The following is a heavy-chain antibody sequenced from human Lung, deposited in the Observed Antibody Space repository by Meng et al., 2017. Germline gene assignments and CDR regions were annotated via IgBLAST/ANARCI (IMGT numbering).Heavy chain of an antibody. V-gene: IGHV3-74*01. D-gene: IGHD1-1*01. J-gene: IGHJ1*01. CDR1: GFTFTDHW. CDR2: INRDGTKP. CDR3: TNDRLNH. Sequence: EVQLVESGGVLVPAGGSVRVSCASSGFTFTDHWMHRVRQGPGKGLVWVSRINRDGTKPTYADSVKGRFTISRDNAKNTLYLQMNNLRAEDTAFYYCTNDRLNHWGQGALVTVSS.